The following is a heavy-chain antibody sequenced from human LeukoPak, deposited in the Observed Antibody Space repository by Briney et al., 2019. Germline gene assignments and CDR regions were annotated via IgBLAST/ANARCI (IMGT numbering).Heavy chain of an antibody. Sequence: SETLSLTCAVSGVSFSSSRYYWGWIGQRPGKGREGIGRIYYSGRTYDNASPKSRVTISVAMSKNQFSLKLSSVTAADTAVYYGALPETVVTLDYWGQGTLVTVSS. CDR1: GVSFSSSRYY. CDR3: ALPETVVTLDY. V-gene: IGHV4-39*01. D-gene: IGHD4-23*01. CDR2: IYYSGRT. J-gene: IGHJ4*02.